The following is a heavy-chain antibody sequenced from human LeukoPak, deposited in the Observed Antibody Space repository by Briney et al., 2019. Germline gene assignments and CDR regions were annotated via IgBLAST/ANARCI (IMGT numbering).Heavy chain of an antibody. CDR2: ISGGGGST. CDR3: AKDVMGCSGGSCYSAHDY. CDR1: GFTFSSYA. J-gene: IGHJ4*02. Sequence: PGGSLRLSCAASGFTFSSYAMSWVRQTSGKGLEWVSGISGGGGSTYYADSVKGRFTISRDNSKNTLYLQMNSLTAEDTAVYYCAKDVMGCSGGSCYSAHDYWGQGTLVSVSS. V-gene: IGHV3-23*01. D-gene: IGHD2-15*01.